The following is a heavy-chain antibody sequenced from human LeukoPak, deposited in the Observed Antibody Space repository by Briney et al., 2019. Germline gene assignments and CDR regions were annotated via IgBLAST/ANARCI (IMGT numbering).Heavy chain of an antibody. CDR2: IYYSGST. CDR3: ASSQLWLRAHFDY. J-gene: IGHJ4*02. CDR1: GGSISSYY. D-gene: IGHD5-18*01. Sequence: SETLSLTCTVSGGSISSYYWSWIRQPPGKGLEWIGYIYYSGSTNYNPSLKSRVTISVDTSKNQFSLKLSSVTAADTAVYYCASSQLWLRAHFDYWGQGTLVTVSS. V-gene: IGHV4-59*01.